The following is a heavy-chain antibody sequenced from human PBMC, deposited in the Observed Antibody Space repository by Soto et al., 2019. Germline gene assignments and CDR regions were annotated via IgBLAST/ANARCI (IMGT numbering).Heavy chain of an antibody. Sequence: QVQLVQSGAEVKKPGSSVKVSCKASGGTFSSYAISWVRQAPGQGLEWMGGIIPIFGTANYAQKFQGRVTFTADESTSTAYMELSSLRSEDTAVYYCARSRSLYGIVVVITGYYFDYWGQGTLVTVSS. V-gene: IGHV1-69*01. D-gene: IGHD3-22*01. CDR1: GGTFSSYA. CDR3: ARSRSLYGIVVVITGYYFDY. J-gene: IGHJ4*02. CDR2: IIPIFGTA.